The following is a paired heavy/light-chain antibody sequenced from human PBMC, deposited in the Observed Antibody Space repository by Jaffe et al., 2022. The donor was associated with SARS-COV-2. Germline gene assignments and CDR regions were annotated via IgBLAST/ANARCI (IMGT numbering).Light chain of an antibody. CDR1: RSLLNSYGYNY. CDR2: LGS. CDR3: MQSLQTPWT. Sequence: DIVMTQSPLSLSVTPGEPASISCRSSRSLLNSYGYNYLDWYLQKPGQSPQLLIYLGSNRASGVPDRFSGSGSGTDFTLSISRVEAEDVGVYYCMQSLQTPWTFGQGTKVEIK. J-gene: IGKJ1*01. V-gene: IGKV2-28*01.
Heavy chain of an antibody. J-gene: IGHJ4*02. V-gene: IGHV4-34*01. D-gene: IGHD3-22*01. CDR1: GGSLSGYY. CDR2: INHSGST. CDR3: ARGRSLSYYGASGHYEGTNFDY. Sequence: QVQLQQWGAGLLKPSETLSLTCAVHGGSLSGYYWVWIRQPPGKGLEWIGEINHSGSTNYKPSLKSRVTISADTAKKQFSLKVSSVTAADSAVYYCARGRSLSYYGASGHYEGTNFDYWGQGALVSVSS.